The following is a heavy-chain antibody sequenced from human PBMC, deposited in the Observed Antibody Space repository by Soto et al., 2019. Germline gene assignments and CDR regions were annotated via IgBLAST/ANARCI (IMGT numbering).Heavy chain of an antibody. CDR2: IRSKAYGGTT. CDR3: TSPYDSIVATSHDAFDI. V-gene: IGHV3-49*03. J-gene: IGHJ3*02. Sequence: HPGGSLRLSCTASGFTFGDYAMSWFRQAPGKGLEWVGFIRSKAYGGTTEYAASVKGRFTISRDDSKSIAYLQMNSLKTEDTAVYYCTSPYDSIVATSHDAFDIWGQGTMVTVSS. CDR1: GFTFGDYA. D-gene: IGHD5-12*01.